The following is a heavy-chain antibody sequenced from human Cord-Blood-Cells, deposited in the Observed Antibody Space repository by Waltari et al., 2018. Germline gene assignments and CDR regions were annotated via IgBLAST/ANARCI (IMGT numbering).Heavy chain of an antibody. V-gene: IGHV1-8*03. J-gene: IGHJ4*02. CDR1: GYTFTSYD. D-gene: IGHD2-21*01. Sequence: QVQLVQSGAEVKKPGASVKVSCKASGYTFTSYDINWVRQATGQGLEWMGWINPNSGNTGYSQKFQRRVTITRNTSISTAYMELSSLRSEDTAVYYCARSIFKRAGDFDYWGQGTLVTVSS. CDR3: ARSIFKRAGDFDY. CDR2: INPNSGNT.